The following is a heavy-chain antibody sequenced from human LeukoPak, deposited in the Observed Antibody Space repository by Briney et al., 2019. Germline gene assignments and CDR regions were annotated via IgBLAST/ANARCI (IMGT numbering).Heavy chain of an antibody. Sequence: AGGSLRLSCAASGLTFDDYSMSWVRQPPGKGLDWVSRISWNSGSIAYADSVKGRFTISRDNAKNSLYLQMNSLRAEDTALYYCAKGLLRYFDWSPSHDTFDIWGQGTMLTVSS. CDR3: AKGLLRYFDWSPSHDTFDI. J-gene: IGHJ3*02. V-gene: IGHV3-9*01. CDR1: GLTFDDYS. D-gene: IGHD3-9*01. CDR2: ISWNSGSI.